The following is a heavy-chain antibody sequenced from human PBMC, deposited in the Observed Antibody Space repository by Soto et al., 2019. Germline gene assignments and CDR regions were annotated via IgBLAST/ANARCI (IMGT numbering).Heavy chain of an antibody. CDR2: ISYDGSNK. CDR3: ANVDGAGSYLAKNNCYYGMDV. Sequence: QVQRVESGGGVVQPWRSLRRSCAANGFTFISYGMHWVRQVPGKRLEWVAVISYDGSNKYYADSVKGRFTSSRDNSKNTLSLKMNSRRAEDTAVYYGANVDGAGSYLAKNNCYYGMDVWGQGTTVTIAA. D-gene: IGHD3-10*01. CDR1: GFTFISYG. V-gene: IGHV3-30*18. J-gene: IGHJ6*01.